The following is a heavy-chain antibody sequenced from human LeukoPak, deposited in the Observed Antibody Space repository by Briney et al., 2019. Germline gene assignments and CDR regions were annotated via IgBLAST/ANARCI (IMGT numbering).Heavy chain of an antibody. D-gene: IGHD6-25*01. V-gene: IGHV3-30*04. Sequence: PGGSLRLSCAASGFTFSSYAMHWVRQAPGKGLEWVAVISYDGSNKYYADSVKGRFTISRDNAKSTVYLQMDSLGAEDTAVYYCARDSGNLSFASYYYYMDVWGKGTTVTVSS. CDR1: GFTFSSYA. J-gene: IGHJ6*03. CDR2: ISYDGSNK. CDR3: ARDSGNLSFASYYYYMDV.